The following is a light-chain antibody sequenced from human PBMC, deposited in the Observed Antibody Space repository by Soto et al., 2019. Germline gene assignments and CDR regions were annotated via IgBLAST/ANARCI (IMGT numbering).Light chain of an antibody. CDR3: LRDDNLPCT. CDR2: STS. CDR1: QSLSSDD. Sequence: EIVLTQSPGTLSLSPGERATLSCRASQSLSSDDFAWYQQKPGQPPRLLIYSTSRRIGGIPDRFSASGSGTDFTPIISCLEREDFDVYYCLRDDNLPCTFGQGTKLELK. V-gene: IGKV3-20*01. J-gene: IGKJ2*02.